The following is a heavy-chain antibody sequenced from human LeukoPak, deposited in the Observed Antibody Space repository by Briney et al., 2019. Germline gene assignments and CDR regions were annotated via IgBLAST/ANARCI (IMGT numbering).Heavy chain of an antibody. Sequence: SETLSLTCTASGGSISSSSYYWSWIRQPAGKGLEWIGRIYTSGSTNYNPSLKSRVTISVDTSKNQFSLKLSSVTAADTAVYYCARGTGYYDFWSGYPPDDAFDIWGQGTMVTVSS. CDR2: IYTSGST. D-gene: IGHD3-3*01. J-gene: IGHJ3*02. CDR1: GGSISSSSYY. CDR3: ARGTGYYDFWSGYPPDDAFDI. V-gene: IGHV4-61*02.